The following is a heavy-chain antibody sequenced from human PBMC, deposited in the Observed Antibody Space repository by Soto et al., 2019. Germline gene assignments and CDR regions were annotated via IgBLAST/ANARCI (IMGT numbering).Heavy chain of an antibody. J-gene: IGHJ4*02. V-gene: IGHV1-18*04. CDR3: ARGAPLRYFDWAPHQPFDY. Sequence: ASVKAACKASGYTFTSYGISWVRQAPGQGLEWMGWISAYNGNTNYAQKLQGRVTMTTDTSTSTAYMELRSLRSDDTAVYYCARGAPLRYFDWAPHQPFDYWGQGTLVTVSS. CDR2: ISAYNGNT. CDR1: GYTFTSYG. D-gene: IGHD3-9*01.